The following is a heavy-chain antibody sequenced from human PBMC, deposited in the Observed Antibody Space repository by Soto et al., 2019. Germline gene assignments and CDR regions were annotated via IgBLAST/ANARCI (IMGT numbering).Heavy chain of an antibody. V-gene: IGHV1-46*01. D-gene: IGHD5-18*01. CDR1: GYTFTNYY. CDR2: IRPSGGRT. J-gene: IGHJ4*02. CDR3: AREPNESYYFDY. Sequence: QVHLVQSGAEVKKPGASVKVSCKASGYTFTNYYIHWVRQAPGQGLEWLGIIRPSGGRTEYAQSFQGRVTMPRDTSTSTGYMELTSLPSEDTAVYYCAREPNESYYFDYWGQGTLVTVSS.